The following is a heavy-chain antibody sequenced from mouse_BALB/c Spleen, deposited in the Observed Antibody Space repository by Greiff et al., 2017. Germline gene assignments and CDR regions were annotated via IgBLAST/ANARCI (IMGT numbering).Heavy chain of an antibody. CDR1: GFSLTSYG. Sequence: VKLLESGPGLVQPSQSLSITCTASGFSLTSYGVHWVRQSPGKGLEWLGVIWSGGSTDNNAAFISRQSISKNKSKSQGIFKMNSLRANDTAIAYYAREGQERRYAMDYWGQGTSVTVSS. V-gene: IGHV2-2*02. CDR2: IWSGGST. J-gene: IGHJ4*01. D-gene: IGHD2-14*01. CDR3: AREGQERRYAMDY.